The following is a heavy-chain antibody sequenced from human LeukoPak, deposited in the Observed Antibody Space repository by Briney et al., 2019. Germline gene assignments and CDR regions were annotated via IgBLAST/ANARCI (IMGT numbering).Heavy chain of an antibody. Sequence: PSETLSLTCTVSGGSISSSSYYWGWIRQPPGKGLEWIGSIYHSGSTNYNPSLKSRVNISVDKSKNQLSLNLAFVTAADTAVYYCARELGGDFDALDYWGQGTLVTVSS. CDR1: GGSISSSSYY. CDR3: ARELGGDFDALDY. J-gene: IGHJ4*02. D-gene: IGHD4-17*01. CDR2: IYHSGST. V-gene: IGHV4-39*07.